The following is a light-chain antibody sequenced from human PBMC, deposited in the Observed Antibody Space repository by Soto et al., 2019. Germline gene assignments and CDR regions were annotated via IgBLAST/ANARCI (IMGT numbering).Light chain of an antibody. V-gene: IGKV1-5*03. CDR2: KAS. Sequence: DIQMTQSPSTLSASVGDRVTITCRASQSIGTWLAWYQQKPGKALRLLIFKASNLEGGVPSRFSGSGSGTEFTITISSLQPDDFATYYCQQYNTYPLTFGGGTTVEIK. CDR3: QQYNTYPLT. CDR1: QSIGTW. J-gene: IGKJ4*01.